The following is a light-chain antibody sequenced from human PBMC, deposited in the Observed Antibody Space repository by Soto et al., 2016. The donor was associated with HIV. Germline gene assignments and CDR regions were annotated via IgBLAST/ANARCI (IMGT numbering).Light chain of an antibody. V-gene: IGLV3-21*03. CDR2: DDS. Sequence: SYVLTQPPSVSVAPGKTAKITCGGNNIGSKSVHWYQQKPGQAPVLVVYDDSDWPSGIPERFSGSNSGNTATLTISRVEAGDEADYYCQVWDSSSDHPGVFGTGTKVTVL. CDR3: QVWDSSSDHPGV. CDR1: NIGSKS. J-gene: IGLJ1*01.